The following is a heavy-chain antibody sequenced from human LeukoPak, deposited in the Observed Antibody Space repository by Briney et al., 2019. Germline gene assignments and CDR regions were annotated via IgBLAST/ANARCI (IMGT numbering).Heavy chain of an antibody. V-gene: IGHV3-9*01. CDR2: ISGDSKRI. CDR1: GFTFDEYA. CDR3: AKDRTIFAHYFDS. Sequence: GGSLRLSCATSGFTFDEYAMHWVRQAPGKGLEWVLGISGDSKRIDYADSVRGRFTISRDNAKNSLYLEMSRLRPDDTATYYCAKDRTIFAHYFDSWGQGTLVSVSS. D-gene: IGHD3-3*02. J-gene: IGHJ4*02.